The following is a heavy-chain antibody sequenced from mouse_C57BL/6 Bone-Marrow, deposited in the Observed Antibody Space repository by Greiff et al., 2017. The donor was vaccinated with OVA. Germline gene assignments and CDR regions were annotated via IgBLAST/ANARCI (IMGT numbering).Heavy chain of an antibody. D-gene: IGHD3-2*02. Sequence: VMLVASGPGLVQPSQSLSITCTVSGFSLTSYGVHWVRQSPGQGLEWLGVIWSGGSTDYNAAFISRLSISKDNSTSQVFFKMNGLQADDTAIYYCARNEGDSSGYWFAYWGQGTLVTVSA. CDR2: IWSGGST. J-gene: IGHJ3*01. V-gene: IGHV2-2*01. CDR1: GFSLTSYG. CDR3: ARNEGDSSGYWFAY.